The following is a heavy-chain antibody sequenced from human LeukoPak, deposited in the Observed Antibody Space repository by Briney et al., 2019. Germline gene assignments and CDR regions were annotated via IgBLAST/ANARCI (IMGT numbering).Heavy chain of an antibody. CDR1: EFTLSRHW. CDR2: LNTDGRIT. V-gene: IGHV3-74*01. Sequence: GGSLRLSCAAPEFTLSRHWMHWVRQAPGKGLVWVSRLNTDGRITYYADSVKGRFTISRDSAKNTLYLQLDSLRAEDTAVYYCARGSNNWNDEHAFDVWGQGTMVTVSS. CDR3: ARGSNNWNDEHAFDV. J-gene: IGHJ3*01. D-gene: IGHD1-1*01.